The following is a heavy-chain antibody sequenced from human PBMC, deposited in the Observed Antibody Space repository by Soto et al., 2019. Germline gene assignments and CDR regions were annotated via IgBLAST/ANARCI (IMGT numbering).Heavy chain of an antibody. CDR3: SSHVSSNGWRPYFDC. J-gene: IGHJ4*02. CDR2: LTGGGGNR. V-gene: IGHV3-23*01. Sequence: GGSLRLSCAASGFTFSSYGMSWVRQAPGKGLEWVSTLTGGGGNRYSADSVKGRFTISRDNSKNMLYLHMNSLRAEDTAIYYCSSHVSSNGWRPYFDCWGQGALVTVSS. CDR1: GFTFSSYG. D-gene: IGHD6-19*01.